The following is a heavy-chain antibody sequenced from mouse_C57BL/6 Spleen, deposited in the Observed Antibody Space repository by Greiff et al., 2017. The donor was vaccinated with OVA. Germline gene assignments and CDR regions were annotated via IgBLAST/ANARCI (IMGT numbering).Heavy chain of an antibody. Sequence: EVMLVESGEGLVKPGGSLKLSCAASGFTFSSYAMSWVRQTPEKRLEWVAYISSGGDYIYYADTVKGRFTISRDNARTTLYLQMSSRKAEDTAMYYCTRDRGIYYGNCLDDWGQGTTLTVSS. CDR3: TRDRGIYYGNCLDD. V-gene: IGHV5-9-1*02. J-gene: IGHJ2*01. CDR2: ISSGGDYI. CDR1: GFTFSSYA. D-gene: IGHD2-1*01.